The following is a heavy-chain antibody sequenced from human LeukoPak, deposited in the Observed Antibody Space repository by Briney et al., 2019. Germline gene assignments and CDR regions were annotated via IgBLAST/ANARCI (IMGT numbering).Heavy chain of an antibody. V-gene: IGHV4-61*02. CDR1: GGSISSGSYY. CDR3: ARVGYDILTGYHYFDY. D-gene: IGHD3-9*01. J-gene: IGHJ4*02. Sequence: PSETLSLTCTVSGGSISSGSYYWSWIRQPAGKGLEWIGRIYTSGSTNYNPSLKSRVTISVDTPKNQFSLKLSSVTAADTAVYYCARVGYDILTGYHYFDYWGQGTLVTVSS. CDR2: IYTSGST.